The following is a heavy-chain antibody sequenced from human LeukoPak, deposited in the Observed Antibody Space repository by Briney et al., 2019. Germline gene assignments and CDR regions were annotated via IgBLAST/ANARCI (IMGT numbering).Heavy chain of an antibody. D-gene: IGHD3-22*01. CDR2: INPSSGGT. CDR1: GYTFTGYY. Sequence: ASVKVSCKASGYTFTGYYIYWVRQAPGQGLEWMGWINPSSGGTKYAQKFQGWVTMTRDTSINTAYMDLSRLTSDDTAVYYCARSPYDSSGYYYSVSPYYFDSWGQGTLVTVSS. CDR3: ARSPYDSSGYYYSVSPYYFDS. V-gene: IGHV1-2*04. J-gene: IGHJ4*02.